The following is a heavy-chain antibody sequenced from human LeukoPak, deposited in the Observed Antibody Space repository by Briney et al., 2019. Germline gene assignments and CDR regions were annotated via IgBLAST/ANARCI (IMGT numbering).Heavy chain of an antibody. Sequence: ASVKVSCKASGYIFTDYYIHWVRQTPGQGLEWMGWINPNSGGTNYGQKFQGRVTMTRDTSISTTYMEVASLTSDDTAIYYCTRGVAVTNSRHFDLWGQGTLVIASS. CDR1: GYIFTDYY. J-gene: IGHJ4*02. D-gene: IGHD2-21*02. V-gene: IGHV1-2*02. CDR3: TRGVAVTNSRHFDL. CDR2: INPNSGGT.